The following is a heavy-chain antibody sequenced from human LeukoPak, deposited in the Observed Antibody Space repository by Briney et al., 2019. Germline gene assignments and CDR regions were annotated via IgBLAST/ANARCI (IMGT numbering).Heavy chain of an antibody. CDR1: GYSFTTYW. Sequence: GESLKISCKGSGYSFTTYWIGWVRQMPGKGLEWIGIIFPGDSDTTYSPSLQGQVTISADKSINTTYLQWSSLRASNTAMYYCATSESQTRFDYWGQGTPVTVSS. CDR3: ATSESQTRFDY. CDR2: IFPGDSDT. V-gene: IGHV5-51*01. D-gene: IGHD1/OR15-1a*01. J-gene: IGHJ4*02.